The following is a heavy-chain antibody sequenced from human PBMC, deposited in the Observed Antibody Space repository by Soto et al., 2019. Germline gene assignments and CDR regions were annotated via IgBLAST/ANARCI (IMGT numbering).Heavy chain of an antibody. CDR3: AGERRGLDY. CDR2: ISYDGSNT. J-gene: IGHJ4*02. Sequence: ESGGGVVQPGRSLRLSCAASGFTFSNYAIHWVRQAPGKGLEWVAVISYDGSNTYYADSVKGRFTISRDNSKNTLFLQMNSLRTEDTAVYYCAGERRGLDYWGQGTLVTVSS. V-gene: IGHV3-30-3*01. CDR1: GFTFSNYA.